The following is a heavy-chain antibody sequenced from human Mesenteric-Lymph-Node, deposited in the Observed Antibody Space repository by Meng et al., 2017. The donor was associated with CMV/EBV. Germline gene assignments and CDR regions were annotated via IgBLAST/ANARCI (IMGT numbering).Heavy chain of an antibody. J-gene: IGHJ4*02. Sequence: GGSLRLSCQGSGFTFIDHWIGWVRQKPGEGLEWVDRIKSKTDGGTTDYAAPVKGRFTISRDDSKNTLYLQMNSLKTEDTAVYYCTTDGVVVPAAIPIPDYWGQGTLVTVSS. V-gene: IGHV3-15*01. CDR1: GFTFIDHW. D-gene: IGHD2-2*02. CDR2: IKSKTDGGTT. CDR3: TTDGVVVPAAIPIPDY.